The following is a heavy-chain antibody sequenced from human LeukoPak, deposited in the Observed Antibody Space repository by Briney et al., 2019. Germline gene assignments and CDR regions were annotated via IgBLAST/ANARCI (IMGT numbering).Heavy chain of an antibody. CDR1: GGSISSSSCY. CDR3: ARRTVVPPGAFDI. CDR2: IYYSGST. J-gene: IGHJ3*02. V-gene: IGHV4-39*01. Sequence: SETLSLTCTVSGGSISSSSCYWGWIRQPPGKGLEWIGSIYYSGSTYYNPSLKSRVTISVDTSKNQFSLKLSSVTAADTAVYYCARRTVVPPGAFDIWGQGTVVTVSS. D-gene: IGHD4-23*01.